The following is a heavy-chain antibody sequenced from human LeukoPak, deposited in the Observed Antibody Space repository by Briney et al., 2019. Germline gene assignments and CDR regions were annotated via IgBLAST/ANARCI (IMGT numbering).Heavy chain of an antibody. J-gene: IGHJ4*02. CDR2: ISRNSGSI. V-gene: IGHV3-9*01. Sequence: ARSLRLSCAASGFTFDDYAMHWVRQAPGKGLEWVSDISRNSGSIGYAHSVKGRFTISRDNAKHSLYLQMNSLRAQDTALYYCAKLSLQARRPFDYWGQGTLVTVSS. CDR1: GFTFDDYA. D-gene: IGHD1-1*01. CDR3: AKLSLQARRPFDY.